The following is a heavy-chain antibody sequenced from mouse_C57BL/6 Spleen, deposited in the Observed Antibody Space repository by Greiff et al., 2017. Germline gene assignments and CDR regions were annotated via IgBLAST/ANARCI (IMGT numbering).Heavy chain of an antibody. Sequence: EVKLVESGGGLVKPGGSLKLSCAASGFTFSSYAMSWVRQTPEKRLEWVATISDGGSYTYYPDNVKGRFTISRDNAKNNLYLQMSHLKSEDSAVYYCASGYDYFDYWGQGTTLTVSS. D-gene: IGHD2-2*01. CDR1: GFTFSSYA. J-gene: IGHJ2*01. V-gene: IGHV5-4*03. CDR2: ISDGGSYT. CDR3: ASGYDYFDY.